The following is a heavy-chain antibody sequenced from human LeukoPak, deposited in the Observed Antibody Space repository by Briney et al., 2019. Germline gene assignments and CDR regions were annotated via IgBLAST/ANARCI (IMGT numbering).Heavy chain of an antibody. J-gene: IGHJ3*02. Sequence: SVKVSCKASGGTFSSYAISWVRQAPGQGLEWMGRIIPILGIANYAQKFQGRVTITADKSTSTAYMELSSLRSEDTAVYYCARAGAYSGSYYAGNAFDIWGQGTMVTVSS. D-gene: IGHD1-26*01. CDR3: ARAGAYSGSYYAGNAFDI. CDR1: GGTFSSYA. V-gene: IGHV1-69*04. CDR2: IIPILGIA.